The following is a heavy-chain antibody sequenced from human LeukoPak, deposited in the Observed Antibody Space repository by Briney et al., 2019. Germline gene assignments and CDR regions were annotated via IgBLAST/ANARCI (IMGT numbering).Heavy chain of an antibody. D-gene: IGHD3-22*01. V-gene: IGHV4-39*07. CDR3: ARDGYYDSSGYHLGRVGY. CDR1: GGSISSSSYY. J-gene: IGHJ4*02. CDR2: IYHSGST. Sequence: SETLSLTCTVSGGSISSSSYYWGWIRQPPGKGLEWIGSIYHSGSTYYNPSLKSRVTISVDTSKNQFSLKLSSVTAADTAVYYCARDGYYDSSGYHLGRVGYWGQGTLVTVSS.